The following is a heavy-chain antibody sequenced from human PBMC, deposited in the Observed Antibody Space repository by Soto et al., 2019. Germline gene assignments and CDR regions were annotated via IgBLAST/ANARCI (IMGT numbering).Heavy chain of an antibody. CDR1: GDSVSSNSAA. V-gene: IGHV6-1*01. J-gene: IGHJ3*02. D-gene: IGHD3-9*01. CDR2: TYYRSKWYN. Sequence: SQTLSLTCAISGDSVSSNSAAWNWIRQSPSRGLEWLGRTYYRSKWYNDYAVSVKSRITINPDTSKNQFSLQLNSVTPEDTAVYYCARDPSGRYYDILTGSPGFDIWGQGTMVTVSS. CDR3: ARDPSGRYYDILTGSPGFDI.